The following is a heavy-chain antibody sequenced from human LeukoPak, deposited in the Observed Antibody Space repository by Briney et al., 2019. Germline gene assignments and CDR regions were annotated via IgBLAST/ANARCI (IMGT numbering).Heavy chain of an antibody. CDR2: ISYDGSNK. J-gene: IGHJ4*02. V-gene: IGHV3-30-3*01. CDR1: GFTFSSYA. Sequence: RGSLRLSCAASGFTFSSYAMHWVRQAPGKGLEWVAVISYDGSNKYYADSVKGRFTISRDNSRNTLYLQMNSLRPEDTAVYYCAKEPGTGLSLNVGQFDYWGQGTLVTVSS. CDR3: AKEPGTGLSLNVGQFDY. D-gene: IGHD3-16*01.